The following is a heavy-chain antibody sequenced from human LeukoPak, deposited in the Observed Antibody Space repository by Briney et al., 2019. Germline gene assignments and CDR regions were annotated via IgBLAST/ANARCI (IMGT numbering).Heavy chain of an antibody. Sequence: PGGSLRLSXAASGLTFSNYAMSWVRQSPGKGLEWLSAISGSGGSTYYADSVKGRFTISRDNSKNTLYLQMNSLRAEDTAVYYCAKDRLYSSRIIDYWGQGTLVTVSS. J-gene: IGHJ4*02. CDR2: ISGSGGST. V-gene: IGHV3-23*01. D-gene: IGHD6-13*01. CDR3: AKDRLYSSRIIDY. CDR1: GLTFSNYA.